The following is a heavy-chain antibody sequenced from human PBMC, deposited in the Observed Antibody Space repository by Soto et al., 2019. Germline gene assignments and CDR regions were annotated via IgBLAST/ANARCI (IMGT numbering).Heavy chain of an antibody. V-gene: IGHV4-59*01. D-gene: IGHD3-10*01. Sequence: QMQLRQSGPGLVKPSETLSLTCAVSGGSLNNYYWCWIRLAPGKGLEWIGYIYYTGTTKYNASLKSRVTMSVDASKNEFSLTMTSMTAADTAIYFCARDSSNYAFDYWGQGTQVTVS. CDR2: IYYTGTT. J-gene: IGHJ4*02. CDR1: GGSLNNYY. CDR3: ARDSSNYAFDY.